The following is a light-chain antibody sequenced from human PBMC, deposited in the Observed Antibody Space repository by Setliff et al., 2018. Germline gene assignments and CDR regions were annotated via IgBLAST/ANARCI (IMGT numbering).Light chain of an antibody. CDR1: SNDVGAYNY. V-gene: IGLV2-8*01. CDR3: SSYASSINPYV. Sequence: QSALTQPPSAYGSPGQSLTISCTGTSNDVGAYNYVSWYQQHPGKAPKLMIYEVTKRPSGVPDRFSGSKSGNTASLTVSGLQGEDEADYYCSSYASSINPYVFGTGTKVTVL. J-gene: IGLJ1*01. CDR2: EVT.